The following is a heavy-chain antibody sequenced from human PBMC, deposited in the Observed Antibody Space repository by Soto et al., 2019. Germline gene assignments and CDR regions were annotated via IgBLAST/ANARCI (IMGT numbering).Heavy chain of an antibody. D-gene: IGHD1-26*01. CDR3: ARGWEGYFDY. V-gene: IGHV3-7*03. CDR2: INRDGSEK. Sequence: EMQLVESGGGLVQPGGSLRLSCAVSGFTFSSYWMGWVRQAPGTGLEWVANINRDGSEKHYVDSVEGRFTISRDNAKNSLYLHINSLRVDDTAGYYCARGWEGYFDYWGQGTLVTVSS. J-gene: IGHJ4*02. CDR1: GFTFSSYW.